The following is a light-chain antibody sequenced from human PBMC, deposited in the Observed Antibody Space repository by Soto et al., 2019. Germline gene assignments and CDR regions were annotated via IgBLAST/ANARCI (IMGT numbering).Light chain of an antibody. Sequence: EIVLIQSPATLSLFPGERATLSCRASQSISTYLAWYQQRSGQAPRLLIFDASSRATGIPARFSGSGSGTDFTLTISSLEPEDFAVYYCQQRSNWITFGGGTKVDIK. J-gene: IGKJ4*01. CDR2: DAS. V-gene: IGKV3-11*01. CDR1: QSISTY. CDR3: QQRSNWIT.